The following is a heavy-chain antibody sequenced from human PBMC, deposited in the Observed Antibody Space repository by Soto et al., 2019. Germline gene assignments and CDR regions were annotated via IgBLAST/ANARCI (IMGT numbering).Heavy chain of an antibody. J-gene: IGHJ5*02. D-gene: IGHD2-2*01. Sequence: GSLRLSCSASGFTFSSYAMSWFRQPPGKGLEWVSAISGSGATTYYADSVKGRFTISRDNSKTTLYLQMNSLRADDTAVYYRAKDMRFDPWGQGTLVTVSS. CDR3: AKDMRFDP. CDR2: ISGSGATT. V-gene: IGHV3-23*01. CDR1: GFTFSSYA.